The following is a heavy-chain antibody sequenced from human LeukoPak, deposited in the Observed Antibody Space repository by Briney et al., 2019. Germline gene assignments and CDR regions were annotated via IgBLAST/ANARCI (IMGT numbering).Heavy chain of an antibody. V-gene: IGHV3-23*01. CDR2: ISGNGGTT. CDR1: GFTFSSYA. CDR3: AKRGYGSGSPLYYFEY. D-gene: IGHD3-10*01. J-gene: IGHJ4*02. Sequence: PGRSLRLSCAASGFTFSSYAMSWVRQAPGKGLEWVSSISGNGGTTSYADSVKGRFTISRDNSKNTLYLQMYSLRADDMAVYYCAKRGYGSGSPLYYFEYWGQGTLVTVSS.